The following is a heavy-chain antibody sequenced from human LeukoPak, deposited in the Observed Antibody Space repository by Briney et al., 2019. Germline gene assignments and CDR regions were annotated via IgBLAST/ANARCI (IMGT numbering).Heavy chain of an antibody. CDR3: ARDDGYCSSTSCYEEVRGFDP. CDR2: IYYSGST. D-gene: IGHD2-2*03. V-gene: IGHV4-39*02. Sequence: PSETLSLTCTVSGGSISSSSYYWGWIRQPPGKGLEWIGSIYYSGSTYYNPSLKSRVTISVDTSKNQFSLKLSSVTAADTAVYYCARDDGYCSSTSCYEEVRGFDPWGQGTLVTVSS. CDR1: GGSISSSSYY. J-gene: IGHJ5*02.